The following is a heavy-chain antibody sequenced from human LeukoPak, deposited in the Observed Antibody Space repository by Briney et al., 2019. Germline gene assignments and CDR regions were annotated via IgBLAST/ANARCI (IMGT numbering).Heavy chain of an antibody. CDR3: ARGDSSGYYYVPFDY. Sequence: PGGFLRLSCAASGFTFSSYAMHWVRQAPGKGLEWVAVISYDGSNKYYADSVKGRFTISRDNSKNTLYLQMNSLRAEDTAVYYCARGDSSGYYYVPFDYWGQGTLVTVSS. D-gene: IGHD3-22*01. CDR2: ISYDGSNK. V-gene: IGHV3-30-3*01. CDR1: GFTFSSYA. J-gene: IGHJ4*02.